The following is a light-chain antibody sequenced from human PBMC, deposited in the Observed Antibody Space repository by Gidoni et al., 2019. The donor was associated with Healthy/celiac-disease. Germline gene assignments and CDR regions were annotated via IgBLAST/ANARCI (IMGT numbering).Light chain of an antibody. CDR3: QQYDNLPPPT. CDR1: QDISNY. V-gene: IGKV1-33*01. CDR2: DAS. J-gene: IGKJ5*01. Sequence: IQLTQSPSSLSSSVGDRVTITCQASQDISNYLNWYHQKPGKAPKLLIYDASNLETGVPSRFSGSGSGTDFTVTISSLKPEDIEKYYCQQYDNLPPPTFGQGKRLEIK.